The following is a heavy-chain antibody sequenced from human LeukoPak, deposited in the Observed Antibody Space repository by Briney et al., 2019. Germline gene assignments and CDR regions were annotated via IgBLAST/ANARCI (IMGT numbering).Heavy chain of an antibody. Sequence: GGSLRLSCAASGFTFSSYSMNWVRQAPGKGLEWVSSISSSSSYIYYADLVKGRFTISRDNAKNSLYLQMNSLRAEDTAVYYCARNIAARRMGGSDWGQGTLVTVSS. D-gene: IGHD6-6*01. CDR2: ISSSSSYI. CDR1: GFTFSSYS. V-gene: IGHV3-21*01. CDR3: ARNIAARRMGGSD. J-gene: IGHJ4*02.